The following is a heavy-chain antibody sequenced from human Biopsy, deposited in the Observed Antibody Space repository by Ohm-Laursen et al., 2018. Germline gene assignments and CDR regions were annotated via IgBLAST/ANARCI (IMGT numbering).Heavy chain of an antibody. CDR1: GGSISSFY. CDR3: ARRGSGCRSFDH. J-gene: IGHJ4*02. CDR2: ISDSGST. V-gene: IGHV4-59*08. Sequence: SETLSLTCAVSGGSISSFYWTWIRQPPGKGPEWIGDISDSGSTNYKPSLKSRVIISVDTSKNQFSLNLSFVTAADTAVYYCARRGSGCRSFDHWGQGTLVTVSS. D-gene: IGHD2-15*01.